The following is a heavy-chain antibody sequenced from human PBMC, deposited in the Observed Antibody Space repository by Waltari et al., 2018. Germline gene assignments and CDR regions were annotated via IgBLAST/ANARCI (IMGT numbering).Heavy chain of an antibody. V-gene: IGHV4-34*01. CDR1: GGSFSGYY. CDR2: INHSGST. D-gene: IGHD5-12*01. J-gene: IGHJ6*02. Sequence: QVQLQQWGAGLLKPSETLSLTCAVYGGSFSGYYWTWIRQPPGKGLEWIGEINHSGSTNSDPSLKALVTTSVETSTKQVSLKLRSVTAADTALYYCARGPHPNRLEVRNNNYGMDVWGQGTTVTVSS. CDR3: ARGPHPNRLEVRNNNYGMDV.